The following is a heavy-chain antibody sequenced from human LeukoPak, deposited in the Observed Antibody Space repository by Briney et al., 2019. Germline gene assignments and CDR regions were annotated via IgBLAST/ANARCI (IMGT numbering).Heavy chain of an antibody. CDR1: GGSFTEYH. D-gene: IGHD5/OR15-5a*01. CDR3: ARERRVEVSARQTVAFDM. V-gene: IGHV4-34*01. Sequence: PSETLSLTCAVYGGSFTEYHWSWIRQPPGKILEWIGEINYTGRTHYNPSLTSRVTISIDMSERQFSLRLSSVTAADTAVYYCARERRVEVSARQTVAFDMWAQGTMVIVSS. J-gene: IGHJ3*02. CDR2: INYTGRT.